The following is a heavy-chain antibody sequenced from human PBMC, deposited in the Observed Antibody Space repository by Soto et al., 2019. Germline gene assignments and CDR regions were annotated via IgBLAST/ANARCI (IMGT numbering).Heavy chain of an antibody. Sequence: VKVSCKASGGTFSSYTISWVRQAPGQGLEWMGRIIPILGIANYAQKFQGRVTITADKSTSTAYVELSSLRSEDTAVYYCAREVYMVRGVNNWFDPWGQGTLVTVSS. J-gene: IGHJ5*02. CDR3: AREVYMVRGVNNWFDP. D-gene: IGHD3-10*01. CDR1: GGTFSSYT. V-gene: IGHV1-69*04. CDR2: IIPILGIA.